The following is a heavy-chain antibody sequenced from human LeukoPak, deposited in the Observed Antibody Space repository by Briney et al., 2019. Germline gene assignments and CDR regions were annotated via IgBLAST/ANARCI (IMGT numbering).Heavy chain of an antibody. J-gene: IGHJ5*02. D-gene: IGHD6-13*01. CDR3: AREASSSWYGDNWFDP. CDR1: GYTFTIYG. V-gene: IGHV1-18*01. Sequence: ASVTVSCTASGYTFTIYGISWVRQAPGQGLEWMGWISAYNGNTNYAQKLQGRVTMTTDTSTSTAYMELRSLRSDDTAVYYCAREASSSWYGDNWFDPWGQGTLVTVSS. CDR2: ISAYNGNT.